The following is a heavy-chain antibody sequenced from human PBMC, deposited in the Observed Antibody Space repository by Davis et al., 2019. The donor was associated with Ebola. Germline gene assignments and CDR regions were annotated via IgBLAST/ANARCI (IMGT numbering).Heavy chain of an antibody. J-gene: IGHJ6*02. D-gene: IGHD6-13*01. CDR1: GFTFSSYS. CDR2: ISSSSSYI. Sequence: PGGSLRLSCAASGFTFSSYSMNWVRQAPGKGLEWVSSISSSSSYIYYADSVKGRFTISRDNAKNSLYLQMNSLRAEDTAVYYCARDGQSWARRYYYYGMDVWGQGTTVTVSS. V-gene: IGHV3-21*01. CDR3: ARDGQSWARRYYYYGMDV.